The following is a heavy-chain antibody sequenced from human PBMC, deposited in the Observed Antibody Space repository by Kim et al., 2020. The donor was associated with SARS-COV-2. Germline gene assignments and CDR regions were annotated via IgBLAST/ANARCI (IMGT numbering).Heavy chain of an antibody. CDR2: INQYGSEK. Sequence: GGSLRLSCAASGFTFSNYWMNWVRQAPGKGLEWVAYINQYGSEKYYGDSLRGRCTVSRDNARISLYLQVNSLRVEDTAFYYCARHDCISSSTCALDYWGQGTLVTVSS. CDR1: GFTFSNYW. CDR3: ARHDCISSSTCALDY. V-gene: IGHV3-7*01. J-gene: IGHJ4*01. D-gene: IGHD2-2*01.